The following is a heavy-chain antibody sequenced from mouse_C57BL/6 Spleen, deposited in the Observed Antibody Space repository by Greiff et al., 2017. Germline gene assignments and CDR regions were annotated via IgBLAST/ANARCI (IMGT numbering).Heavy chain of an antibody. CDR2: IDPSDSYT. Sequence: QVQLQQPGAELVKPGASVKLSCKASGYTFTSYWMQWVKQRPGQGLEWIGEIDPSDSYTNYNQKFKSKATLTVDTSSSTAYMQLSSLTSEDSAVYDCATGFAYWGQGTLVTVSA. J-gene: IGHJ3*01. CDR1: GYTFTSYW. CDR3: ATGFAY. V-gene: IGHV1-50*01.